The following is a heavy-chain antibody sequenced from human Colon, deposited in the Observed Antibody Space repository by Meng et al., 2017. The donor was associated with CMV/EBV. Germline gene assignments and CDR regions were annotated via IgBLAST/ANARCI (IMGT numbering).Heavy chain of an antibody. CDR2: ISSLSSYI. D-gene: IGHD3-10*02. CDR3: ARGPGPLFPGAFDI. Sequence: GGSLRLSCEASGFTFRTYSMNWVRQAPGKGLEWVASISSLSSYIYYADSVKGRFTISRDNAKNSLYLQMSSLRAEDTAVYYCARGPGPLFPGAFDIWGQGTMVTVSS. CDR1: GFTFRTYS. J-gene: IGHJ3*02. V-gene: IGHV3-21*01.